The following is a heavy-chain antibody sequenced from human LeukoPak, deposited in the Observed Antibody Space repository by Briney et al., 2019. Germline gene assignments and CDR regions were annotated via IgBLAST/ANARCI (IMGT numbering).Heavy chain of an antibody. CDR1: GFTFRSFA. CDR3: VKSPRRSPTAIYGDYGTYDS. D-gene: IGHD4-17*01. Sequence: GGSLRLSCSAPGFTFRSFAMFWVRQAPGKGLEYVSAISSNGDSTHYTDSLRGRFTISRDNSKNTVDLQMNTLRPEDTAVYYCVKSPRRSPTAIYGDYGTYDSWGQGTLVTVPS. V-gene: IGHV3-64D*09. CDR2: ISSNGDST. J-gene: IGHJ4*02.